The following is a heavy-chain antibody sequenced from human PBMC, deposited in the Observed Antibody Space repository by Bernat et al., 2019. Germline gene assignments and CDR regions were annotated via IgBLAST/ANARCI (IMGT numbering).Heavy chain of an antibody. J-gene: IGHJ6*03. D-gene: IGHD6-6*01. Sequence: QVQLVESGGGVVQPGRSLRLSCAASGFPFSSYVMHWVRQAPGKGLEWVAVISYDGSNKYYADSVKGRFTISRDNSKNTLYLQMNTLRAEDTAVYYCARERIAARPDYYYYYMDVWGKGTTVTVSS. CDR3: ARERIAARPDYYYYYMDV. V-gene: IGHV3-30*01. CDR2: ISYDGSNK. CDR1: GFPFSSYV.